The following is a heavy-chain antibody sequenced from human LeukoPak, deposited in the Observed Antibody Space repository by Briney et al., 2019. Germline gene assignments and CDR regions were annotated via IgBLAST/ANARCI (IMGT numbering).Heavy chain of an antibody. J-gene: IGHJ3*02. Sequence: SQTLSLTCTVSGGSISSGDYYWSWIRQPPGKGLEWIGYIYYSGSTYYNPSLKSRVTISVDTSKNQFSLKLSSVTAADTAVYYCAREGPRDSSGYSLPDAFDIWGQGTMVTVSS. V-gene: IGHV4-30-4*08. CDR3: AREGPRDSSGYSLPDAFDI. CDR2: IYYSGST. D-gene: IGHD3-22*01. CDR1: GGSISSGDYY.